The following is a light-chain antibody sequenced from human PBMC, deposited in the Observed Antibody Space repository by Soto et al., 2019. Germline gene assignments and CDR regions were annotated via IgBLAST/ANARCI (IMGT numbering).Light chain of an antibody. CDR3: QQYNNRPPWT. CDR1: QSISSY. Sequence: DIQMTQSPSSLSASVGDGVTITCRAIQSISSYLNWYQQKPGKPPKLLIYAAPSLQSGVPSRFSGSGSGTEFSLTITSLQSEDFALYYCQQYNNRPPWTFGQGTKVDI. CDR2: AAP. V-gene: IGKV1-39*01. J-gene: IGKJ1*01.